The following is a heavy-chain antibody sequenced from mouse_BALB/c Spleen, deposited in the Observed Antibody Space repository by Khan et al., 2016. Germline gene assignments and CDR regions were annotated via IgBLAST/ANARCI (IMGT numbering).Heavy chain of an antibody. V-gene: IGHV1S81*02. CDR2: INPSNGDT. CDR3: TRSSYGPFVY. Sequence: VQLQESGAELVKPGASVKLSCKASGYTFTSYYMYWVKQRPGQGLEWIGEINPSNGDTKFNEKLKSKATPTVDKSSNTAYMQLSSLTSEDSAVYYCTRSSYGPFVYWGQGTLVTVSA. D-gene: IGHD1-1*02. J-gene: IGHJ3*01. CDR1: GYTFTSYY.